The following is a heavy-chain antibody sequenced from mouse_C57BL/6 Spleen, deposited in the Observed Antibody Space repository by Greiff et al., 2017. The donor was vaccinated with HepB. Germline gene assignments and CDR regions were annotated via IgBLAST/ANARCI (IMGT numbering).Heavy chain of an antibody. CDR2: IYPGSGST. CDR3: ASRTTVVAEAMDY. CDR1: GYTFTSYW. V-gene: IGHV1-55*01. J-gene: IGHJ4*01. Sequence: QVQLKQSGAELVKPGASVKMSCKASGYTFTSYWITWVKQRPGQGLEWIGDIYPGSGSTNYNEKFKSKATLTVDTSSSTAYMQLSSLTSEDSAVYYCASRTTVVAEAMDYWGQGTSVTVSS. D-gene: IGHD1-1*01.